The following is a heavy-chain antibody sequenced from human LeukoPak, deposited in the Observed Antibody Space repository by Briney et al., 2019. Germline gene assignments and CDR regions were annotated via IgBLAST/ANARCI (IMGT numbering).Heavy chain of an antibody. D-gene: IGHD2-2*01. J-gene: IGHJ6*02. Sequence: ASVKVSCMASGYTFTSYGSSWVRQAAGQGREGVGWISAYNGKPNYAQKLQGRVTITTDPSTSTAYMELRSLRSDDTAVYYCARDAYCSSTSSPLYYYYGMDVWGQGTTVTVSS. CDR3: ARDAYCSSTSSPLYYYYGMDV. V-gene: IGHV1-18*01. CDR1: GYTFTSYG. CDR2: ISAYNGKP.